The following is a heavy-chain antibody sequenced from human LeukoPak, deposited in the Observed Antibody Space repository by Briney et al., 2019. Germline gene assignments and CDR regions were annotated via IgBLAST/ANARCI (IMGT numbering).Heavy chain of an antibody. Sequence: SETLSLTCTVSGGSVSSTTYYWGWIRPPPGKALEWIGSVFYSGTTYYNPSLKSRVTMSVDTSKNQFSLNLNSVTAADTGVYYCATVIENWFDPWGQGTLVTVSS. CDR2: VFYSGTT. D-gene: IGHD3-22*01. V-gene: IGHV4-39*01. J-gene: IGHJ5*02. CDR1: GGSVSSTTYY. CDR3: ATVIENWFDP.